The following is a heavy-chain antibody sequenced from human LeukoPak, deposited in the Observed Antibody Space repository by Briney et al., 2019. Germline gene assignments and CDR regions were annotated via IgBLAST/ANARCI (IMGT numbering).Heavy chain of an antibody. CDR2: SGST. V-gene: IGHV4-59*01. J-gene: IGHJ4*02. D-gene: IGHD3-10*01. Sequence: PSETLSLTCTVSGGSISSYYWSWIRQPPGKGLEWIGYSGSTNYNPSLNSRVTISVDTSKNQFSLKLSSVTAADTAVYYCARTNCGSESGGFGYWGQGTLVTVSS. CDR1: GGSISSYY. CDR3: ARTNCGSESGGFGY.